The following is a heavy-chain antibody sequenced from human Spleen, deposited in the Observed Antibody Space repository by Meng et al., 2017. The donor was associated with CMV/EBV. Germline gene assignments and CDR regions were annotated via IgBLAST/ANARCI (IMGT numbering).Heavy chain of an antibody. CDR1: GYTFSSYY. Sequence: ASVKVSCKTSGYTFSSYYMHWVRQAPGQGLEWMAWINPNSGATKSAQKFQGRVTVTRDTSSSTAYIEMSRLTSDDTAVYYCARDRFPGISATGTSEDAFDIWGQGTMVTVSS. CDR3: ARDRFPGISATGTSEDAFDI. J-gene: IGHJ3*02. V-gene: IGHV1-2*02. CDR2: INPNSGAT. D-gene: IGHD6-13*01.